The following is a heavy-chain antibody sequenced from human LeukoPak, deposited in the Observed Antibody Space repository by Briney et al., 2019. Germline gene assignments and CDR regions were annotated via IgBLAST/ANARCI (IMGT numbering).Heavy chain of an antibody. D-gene: IGHD7-27*01. Sequence: GGSLRLSCAASGFIFSSYAVSWVRQAPGRGLEWVSGISDGGSRIYYADSVKGRFTISRDDSKNTLYLQMNSLRAEDTAVYYCAKVQLGIGVDYWGQGTLVTVSS. CDR2: ISDGGSRI. CDR3: AKVQLGIGVDY. V-gene: IGHV3-23*01. CDR1: GFIFSSYA. J-gene: IGHJ4*02.